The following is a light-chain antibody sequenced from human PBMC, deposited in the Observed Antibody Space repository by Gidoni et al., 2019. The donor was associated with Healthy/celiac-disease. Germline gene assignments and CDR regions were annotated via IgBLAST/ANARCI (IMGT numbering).Light chain of an antibody. CDR3: QQSYSTPET. J-gene: IGKJ1*01. V-gene: IGKV1-39*01. Sequence: DIQLTQSPSSLSASVGHRVTIPCRASQSIISYLNWYQQKPGKAPKLLIYAASSLQSGFPSRFSGSGSGTDFTLTISSLQPEDFATYYCQQSYSTPETFGQGTKVEIK. CDR1: QSIISY. CDR2: AAS.